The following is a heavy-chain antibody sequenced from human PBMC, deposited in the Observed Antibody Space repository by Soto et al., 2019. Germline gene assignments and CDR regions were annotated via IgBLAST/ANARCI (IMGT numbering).Heavy chain of an antibody. D-gene: IGHD1-26*01. CDR3: ARHHATLDY. CDR2: IYYTGST. Sequence: SETLSLTCTVSGGAIGNSYWAWIRQPPGKGLEYIGYIYYTGSTDYNPSLKSRVLISLDMSKNQFSLNLSSVTAADTAVYYCARHHATLDYWGQGALVTVSS. CDR1: GGAIGNSY. J-gene: IGHJ4*02. V-gene: IGHV4-59*01.